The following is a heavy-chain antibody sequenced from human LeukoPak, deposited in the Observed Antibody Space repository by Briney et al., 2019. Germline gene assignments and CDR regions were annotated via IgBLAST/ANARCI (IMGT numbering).Heavy chain of an antibody. CDR1: GGSFSTASYY. J-gene: IGHJ6*03. Sequence: KPSETLSLTCTVSGGSFSTASYYWSWIRQPAGKGLEWIGHIHSSGSIKYNPSLKSRVTFSADTANNQVSLKLSFVTAADTAVYYCAREMSHQPWAYYYYYMAVWGKGTTVTVSS. CDR3: AREMSHQPWAYYYYYMAV. CDR2: IHSSGSI. V-gene: IGHV4-61*09. D-gene: IGHD3-16*01.